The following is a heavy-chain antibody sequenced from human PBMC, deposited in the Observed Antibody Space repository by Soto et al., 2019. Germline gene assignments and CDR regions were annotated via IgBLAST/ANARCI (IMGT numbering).Heavy chain of an antibody. CDR2: ISYDGTNK. J-gene: IGHJ4*02. D-gene: IGHD3-10*01. Sequence: QVQLVGSGGGVVQPGRSLRLSCAAAGFSFSRYGMHWVRQAPGKGLEWVAIISYDGTNKHYADSVKGRFTISRDNSKNTMYLQMNSLRAEDTAVYYCARGDTLPGYWGQGTLVTVSS. CDR1: GFSFSRYG. V-gene: IGHV3-33*01. CDR3: ARGDTLPGY.